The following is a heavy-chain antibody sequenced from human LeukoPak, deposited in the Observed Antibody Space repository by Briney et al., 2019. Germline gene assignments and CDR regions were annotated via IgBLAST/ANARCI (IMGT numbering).Heavy chain of an antibody. Sequence: GGSLRLSCEASGLTFSSCWMHWVRQVPGKGLVWVSRVNSDGSGTTYADSVKGRFTISRDIAKNTLYLQMNNLRAEDTAVYYCAAPGNRGSGPFDFWGQGILVTVSS. V-gene: IGHV3-74*01. D-gene: IGHD3-10*01. CDR2: VNSDGSGT. J-gene: IGHJ4*02. CDR3: AAPGNRGSGPFDF. CDR1: GLTFSSCW.